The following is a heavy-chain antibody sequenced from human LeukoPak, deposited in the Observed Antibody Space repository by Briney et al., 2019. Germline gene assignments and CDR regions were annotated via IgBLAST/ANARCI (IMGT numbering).Heavy chain of an antibody. CDR1: GGSISSYY. V-gene: IGHV4-59*08. CDR2: IYYSGST. Sequence: PSETLSLTCTVSGGSISSYYWSWIRQPPGKGLEWIGYIYYSGSTNYNPSLKSRVTISVDTSKNQFSLKLSSVTAADTAVYYCARSPAAAPSRYYYYYYGMDVWGQGTTVTVSS. CDR3: ARSPAAAPSRYYYYYYGMDV. J-gene: IGHJ6*02. D-gene: IGHD6-13*01.